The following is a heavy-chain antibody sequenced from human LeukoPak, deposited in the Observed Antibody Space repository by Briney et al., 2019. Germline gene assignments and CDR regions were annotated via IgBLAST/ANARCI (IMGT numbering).Heavy chain of an antibody. Sequence: SETLSLTCTVSGGSISSYYWSWIRQPPGKGLEWIGYIYYSGSTNYNPSLKSRVTISVDTSKNQFSLKLSSVTAADTAVHYCAREDWNDGQVDYWGQGTLVTVSS. D-gene: IGHD1-1*01. CDR3: AREDWNDGQVDY. J-gene: IGHJ4*02. CDR2: IYYSGST. CDR1: GGSISSYY. V-gene: IGHV4-59*01.